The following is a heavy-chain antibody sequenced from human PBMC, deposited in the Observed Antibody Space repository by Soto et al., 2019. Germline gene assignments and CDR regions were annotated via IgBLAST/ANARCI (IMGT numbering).Heavy chain of an antibody. CDR3: ARVGSSWSFDY. D-gene: IGHD6-13*01. CDR2: IWYDGSNK. CDR1: GFTFSSYD. Sequence: QAQLVESGGGVVQPGRSLRLSCAASGFTFSSYDMHWVRQAPGKGLEWVAIIWYDGSNKYYADSVKGRLTISRDSSKNTLYLQMNSLRAEDTAVYYCARVGSSWSFDYWGQGTLVTDSS. J-gene: IGHJ4*02. V-gene: IGHV3-33*01.